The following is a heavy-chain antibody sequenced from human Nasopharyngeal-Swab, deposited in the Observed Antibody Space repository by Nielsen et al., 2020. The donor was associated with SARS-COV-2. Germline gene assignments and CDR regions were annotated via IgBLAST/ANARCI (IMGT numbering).Heavy chain of an antibody. CDR1: GFTFSSYG. V-gene: IGHV3-33*01. CDR3: ARDKDCTNGVCYTDYYYGMDV. D-gene: IGHD2-8*01. CDR2: IWYDGSNK. J-gene: IGHJ6*02. Sequence: GSLKISCAASGFTFSSYGMHWVRQAPGKGLEWVAVIWYDGSNKYYADSVKGRFTISRDNSKNTLYLQMNSLRAEDTAVYYCARDKDCTNGVCYTDYYYGMDVWGQGTTVTVSS.